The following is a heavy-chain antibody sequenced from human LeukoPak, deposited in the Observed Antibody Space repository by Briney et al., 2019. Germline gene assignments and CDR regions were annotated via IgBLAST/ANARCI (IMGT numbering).Heavy chain of an antibody. CDR3: ARSARGTIQGPAFDI. CDR2: IYTSGGT. J-gene: IGHJ3*02. D-gene: IGHD3-16*01. V-gene: IGHV4-4*09. Sequence: SETLSLTCTVSGGSISSYYWSWIRQPPGKGLEWIGYIYTSGGTNYNPSLKSRVTISVDTSKNQFSLKLSSETAADTAVYYCARSARGTIQGPAFDIWGQGTMVTVSS. CDR1: GGSISSYY.